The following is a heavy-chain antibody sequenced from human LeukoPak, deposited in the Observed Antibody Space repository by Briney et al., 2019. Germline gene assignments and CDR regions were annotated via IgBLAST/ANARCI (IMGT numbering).Heavy chain of an antibody. CDR3: ARESNSSGWYKAVPVRFLHDYYYYGMDV. CDR1: GFTFSSYG. V-gene: IGHV3-33*01. D-gene: IGHD6-19*01. J-gene: IGHJ6*02. CDR2: IWYDGSNK. Sequence: QPGRSLRLSCAASGFTFSSYGMHWVRQAPGKGLEWVAVIWYDGSNKYYADSVKGRFTISRDNSKNTLYLQMNSLRAEDTAVYYCARESNSSGWYKAVPVRFLHDYYYYGMDVWGQGTTVTVSS.